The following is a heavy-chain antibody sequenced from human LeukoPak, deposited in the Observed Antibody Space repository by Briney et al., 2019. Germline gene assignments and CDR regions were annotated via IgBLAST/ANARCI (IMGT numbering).Heavy chain of an antibody. D-gene: IGHD3-22*01. J-gene: IGHJ4*02. CDR3: ARDLGRDPLIGNLDY. Sequence: SETLSLTCTVSGGSISSGGYYWSWLRQHPGKGLEWIGYIYYSGSTYYNPSLKSRVTISVDTSKNQFSLKLSSVTAADTAVYYCARDLGRDPLIGNLDYWGQGTLVTVSS. CDR1: GGSISSGGYY. CDR2: IYYSGST. V-gene: IGHV4-31*03.